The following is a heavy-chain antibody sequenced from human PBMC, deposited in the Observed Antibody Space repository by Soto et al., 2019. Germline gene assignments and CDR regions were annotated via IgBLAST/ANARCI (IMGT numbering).Heavy chain of an antibody. D-gene: IGHD5-18*01. CDR2: IGTAGDT. CDR1: GFTFSSYD. J-gene: IGHJ6*02. CDR3: ASGGYSYGVGYYYGMDV. V-gene: IGHV3-13*01. Sequence: GVSLRLSCAASGFTFSSYDMHWVRQATGKGLEWVSAIGTAGDTYYPGSVKGRFTISRENAKNSLYLQMNSLRAEDTAVYYCASGGYSYGVGYYYGMDVWGQGTTVTVSS.